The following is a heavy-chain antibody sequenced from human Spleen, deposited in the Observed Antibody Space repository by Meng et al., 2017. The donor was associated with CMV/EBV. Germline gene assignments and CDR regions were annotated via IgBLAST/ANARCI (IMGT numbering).Heavy chain of an antibody. J-gene: IGHJ4*02. CDR1: GFTFSSYG. V-gene: IGHV3-30*02. Sequence: GGSLRLSYAASGFTFSSYGMHWVRQAPGKGLEWVAFIRYDGSNKYYADSVKGRFTISRDNSKNTLYLQMNSLRAEDTAVYYCAKVDGIVVPAAIGIDYWGQGTLVTVSS. CDR2: IRYDGSNK. D-gene: IGHD2-2*02. CDR3: AKVDGIVVPAAIGIDY.